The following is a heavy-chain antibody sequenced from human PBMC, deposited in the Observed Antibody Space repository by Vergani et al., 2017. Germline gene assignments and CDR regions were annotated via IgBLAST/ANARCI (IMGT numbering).Heavy chain of an antibody. CDR1: GFRFSDYG. D-gene: IGHD5-24*01. Sequence: QVQLVESGGGVVQPGRSLRLSCAVSGFRFSDYGMHWVRQAPGRGLEWVALISYDGDTTYYEDSVKGRFTISRDNSKNTLFLQMDSLRAEDTAVYYCAKSGWLQHFGAHYFDSWGQGILVTVSS. J-gene: IGHJ4*02. V-gene: IGHV3-30*18. CDR2: ISYDGDTT. CDR3: AKSGWLQHFGAHYFDS.